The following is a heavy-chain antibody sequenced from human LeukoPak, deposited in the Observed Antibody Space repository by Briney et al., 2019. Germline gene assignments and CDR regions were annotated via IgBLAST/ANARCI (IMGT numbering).Heavy chain of an antibody. D-gene: IGHD6-13*01. CDR2: ISWDGGST. CDR1: GFTFDDYT. CDR3: AKDPRGSSSWAPSPNYYYYMDV. Sequence: GGSLRLSCAASGFTFDDYTMHWVRQAPGKGLEWVSLISWDGGSTYYADSVKGRFTISRDNSKNSLYLQMNSLRTEDTALYYCAKDPRGSSSWAPSPNYYYYMDVWGKGTTVTVSS. V-gene: IGHV3-43*01. J-gene: IGHJ6*03.